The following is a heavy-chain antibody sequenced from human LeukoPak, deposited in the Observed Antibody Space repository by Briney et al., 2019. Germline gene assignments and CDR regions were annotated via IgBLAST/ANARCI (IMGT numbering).Heavy chain of an antibody. V-gene: IGHV4-59*01. D-gene: IGHD3-10*01. CDR3: ARIPSEYYPYYYGMDV. CDR2: IYYSGST. Sequence: SETLSLSCTVSGGSISSYYWSWIRQPAGKGLEWIGYIYYSGSTNYNPSLKSRVTISVDTSKNQFSLKLSSVTAADTAVYYCARIPSEYYPYYYGMDVWGQGTTVTVSS. J-gene: IGHJ6*02. CDR1: GGSISSYY.